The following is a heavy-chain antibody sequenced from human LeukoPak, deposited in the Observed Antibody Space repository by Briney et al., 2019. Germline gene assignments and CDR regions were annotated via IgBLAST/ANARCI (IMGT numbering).Heavy chain of an antibody. V-gene: IGHV1-69*13. CDR2: IIPIFGTA. CDR1: GGTFSSYA. J-gene: IGHJ4*02. D-gene: IGHD6-19*01. CDR3: ARGRMAGTYVFDS. Sequence: ASVKVSCKASGGTFSSYAISWVRPAPGQGLEWMGGIIPIFGTANYAQKFQGRVTITADESTSTAYMELSSLRSEDTAVYYCARGRMAGTYVFDSWGQGTLVTVSS.